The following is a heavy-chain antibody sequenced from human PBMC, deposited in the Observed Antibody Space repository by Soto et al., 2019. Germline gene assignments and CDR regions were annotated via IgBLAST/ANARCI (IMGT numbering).Heavy chain of an antibody. CDR1: GFTVSSNY. D-gene: IGHD1-26*01. CDR3: TRDLSKEWELLPTY. CDR2: IYSGGST. Sequence: GGSLRLSSAASGFTVSSNYMSWVRQAPGKGLEWVSVIYSGGSTYAASVKGRFTISRDDSKSIAYLQMNSLKTEDTAVYYCTRDLSKEWELLPTYWGQGTLVTVSS. V-gene: IGHV3-66*01. J-gene: IGHJ4*02.